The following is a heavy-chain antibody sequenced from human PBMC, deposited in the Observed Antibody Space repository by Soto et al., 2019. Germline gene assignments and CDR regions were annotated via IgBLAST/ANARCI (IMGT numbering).Heavy chain of an antibody. Sequence: GGSLRLSCAASGFTFSDYYMSWIRQAPGKGLEWVSYISSSGSTIYYADSVKGRFTISRDNAKNSLYLQMNSLRAEDTAVYYCERDFRPHQGGYTFDYWGQGTLVTVSS. J-gene: IGHJ4*02. CDR1: GFTFSDYY. D-gene: IGHD3-22*01. CDR3: ERDFRPHQGGYTFDY. V-gene: IGHV3-11*01. CDR2: ISSSGSTI.